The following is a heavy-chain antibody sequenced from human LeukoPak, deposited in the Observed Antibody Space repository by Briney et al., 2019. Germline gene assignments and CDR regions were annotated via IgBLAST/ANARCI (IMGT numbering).Heavy chain of an antibody. V-gene: IGHV3-33*08. Sequence: GGSLRLSCAASGFTFSSFSMNWVRQAPGKGLEWVAVIWYDGSNKYYADSVKGRFTISRDNSKNTLYLQMNSLRAEDTAVYYCARSYYYDSSHTVDYWGQGTLVTVSS. D-gene: IGHD3-22*01. CDR2: IWYDGSNK. CDR3: ARSYYYDSSHTVDY. CDR1: GFTFSSFS. J-gene: IGHJ4*02.